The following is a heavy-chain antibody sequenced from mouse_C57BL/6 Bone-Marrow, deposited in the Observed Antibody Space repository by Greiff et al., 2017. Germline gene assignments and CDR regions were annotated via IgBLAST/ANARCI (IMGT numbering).Heavy chain of an antibody. Sequence: QVQLQQSGAELVKPGASVKISCKASGYAFSSYWMNWVKQRPGKGLEWIGQIYPGDGDTNYNGKFKGKATLTADKSSSTAYRQLTSLTSEDSAVYFCASGYYGSSYWYFDVWGTGTTVTVSS. V-gene: IGHV1-80*01. CDR2: IYPGDGDT. CDR1: GYAFSSYW. CDR3: ASGYYGSSYWYFDV. J-gene: IGHJ1*03. D-gene: IGHD1-1*01.